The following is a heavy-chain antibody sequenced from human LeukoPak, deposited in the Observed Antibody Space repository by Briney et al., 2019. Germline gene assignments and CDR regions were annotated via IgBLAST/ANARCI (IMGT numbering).Heavy chain of an antibody. J-gene: IGHJ4*02. V-gene: IGHV3-30*02. CDR2: IRYDGSDE. Sequence: GGSLRLSCAVSGVTISTYGMHWVRQAPGKGLEWVAFIRYDGSDEYYADSVKGRFTIPRDSSKNTLYLQMNSLRAEDTAVYCCAKGLFSSGWYLGYWGLGTLVTVSS. CDR3: AKGLFSSGWYLGY. D-gene: IGHD6-19*01. CDR1: GVTISTYG.